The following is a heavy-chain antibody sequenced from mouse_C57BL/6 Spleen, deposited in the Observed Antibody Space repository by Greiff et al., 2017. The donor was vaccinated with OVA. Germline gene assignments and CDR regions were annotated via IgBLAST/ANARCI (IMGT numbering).Heavy chain of an antibody. Sequence: EVKLVESGPELVKPGASVKIPCKASGYTFTDYNMDWVKQSHGKSLEWIGDINPNNGGTIYNQKFKGKATLTVDKSSSTAYMELRSLTSEDTAVYYCASGLGGFDYWGQGTTLTVSS. V-gene: IGHV1-18*01. CDR2: INPNNGGT. J-gene: IGHJ2*01. CDR1: GYTFTDYN. D-gene: IGHD4-1*01. CDR3: ASGLGGFDY.